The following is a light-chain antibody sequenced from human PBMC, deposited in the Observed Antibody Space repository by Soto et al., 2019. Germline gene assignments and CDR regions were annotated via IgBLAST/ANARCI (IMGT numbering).Light chain of an antibody. J-gene: IGLJ2*01. Sequence: SYELTQPPSVSVSPGQTASITCSGDKLGDKHSCWYQQKPGQSPVLVIYEDRKRPSGIPERFSGSKSGNTATLTISGTQAMDEADYYCQAWDSSTPVVFGGGTKLTVL. CDR2: EDR. CDR3: QAWDSSTPVV. CDR1: KLGDKH. V-gene: IGLV3-1*01.